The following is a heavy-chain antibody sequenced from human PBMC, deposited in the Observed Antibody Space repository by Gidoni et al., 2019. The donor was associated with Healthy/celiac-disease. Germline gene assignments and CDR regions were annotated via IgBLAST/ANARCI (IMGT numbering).Heavy chain of an antibody. CDR1: GLPFSDYY. CDR2: ISSSGSTI. Sequence: QVQLVESGGGLVKPGVSLRLSCAASGLPFSDYYMSWIRQAPGKGLEWVSYISSSGSTIYYADSVKGRFTISRDNAKNSLYLQMNSLRAEDTAVYYCARSPYYYDSSGYYFDYWGQGTLVTVSS. J-gene: IGHJ4*02. V-gene: IGHV3-11*01. D-gene: IGHD3-22*01. CDR3: ARSPYYYDSSGYYFDY.